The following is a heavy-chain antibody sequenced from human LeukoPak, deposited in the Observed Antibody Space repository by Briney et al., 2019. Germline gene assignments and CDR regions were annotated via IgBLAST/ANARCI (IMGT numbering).Heavy chain of an antibody. CDR3: ARDDPISGGDDYYGMDV. CDR2: INPNSGGT. Sequence: GASVKVSFKASGYTFTGYYMHWVRQAPGQGLEWMGWINPNSGGTNYAQKFQGRVTMTRDTSISTAYMELSRLRSDDTAVYYCARDDPISGGDDYYGMDVWGQGTTVTVSS. V-gene: IGHV1-2*02. CDR1: GYTFTGYY. D-gene: IGHD3-16*01. J-gene: IGHJ6*02.